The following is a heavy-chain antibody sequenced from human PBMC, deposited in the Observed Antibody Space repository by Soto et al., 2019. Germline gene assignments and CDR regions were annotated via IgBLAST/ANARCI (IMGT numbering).Heavy chain of an antibody. CDR1: GGSISSYY. D-gene: IGHD3-10*01. CDR2: IYYSGST. Sequence: SETLSLTCTVSGGSISSYYWSWIRQPPGKGLEWIGYIYYSGSTNYNPSLKSRVTFSVDTSKNQFSLKLSSVTAADTAVYYCARVLQFGELWSFAYWGQGTLVTVSS. V-gene: IGHV4-59*01. CDR3: ARVLQFGELWSFAY. J-gene: IGHJ4*02.